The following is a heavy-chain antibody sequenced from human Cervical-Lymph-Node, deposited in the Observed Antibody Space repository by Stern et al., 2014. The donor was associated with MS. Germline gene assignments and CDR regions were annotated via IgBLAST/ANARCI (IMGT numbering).Heavy chain of an antibody. CDR2: SNAEGSRT. Sequence: EVPLVESGGGLVQPGGSLRLSCAASGFTLSSYWVHWVRQAPGKGLVRVSRSNAEGSRTTYSDSVKVRLTISRDNAKNTLYLQINSLRAEDTAVYYCARDSQSGRYFDLWGRGTLVTVSS. D-gene: IGHD3-10*01. CDR3: ARDSQSGRYFDL. J-gene: IGHJ2*01. CDR1: GFTLSSYW. V-gene: IGHV3-74*01.